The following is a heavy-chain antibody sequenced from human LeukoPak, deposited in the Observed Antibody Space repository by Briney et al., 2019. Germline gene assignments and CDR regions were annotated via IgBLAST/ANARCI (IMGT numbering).Heavy chain of an antibody. CDR3: ATPERGYSGYDFGS. J-gene: IGHJ4*02. V-gene: IGHV1-2*02. D-gene: IGHD5-12*01. CDR1: GYTFTGYY. CDR2: INPNSGGT. Sequence: ASVKVSCKASGYTFTGYYMHWVRQAPAQGLEWMGWINPNSGGTNYAQKFQGRVTMTRDTSISTAYMELSRLRSDDTAVYYCATPERGYSGYDFGSWGQGTLVTVSS.